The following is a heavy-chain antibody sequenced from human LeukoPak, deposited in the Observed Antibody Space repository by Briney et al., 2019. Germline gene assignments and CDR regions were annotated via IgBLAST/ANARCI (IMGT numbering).Heavy chain of an antibody. V-gene: IGHV3-74*01. J-gene: IGHJ5*02. D-gene: IGHD3-10*01. CDR3: ARGATGSYDWFDP. Sequence: GGSLRLSCAAPGFTLNGYWMHWVRQAPGKGLVWVSRINSDGSTTSYADSVKGRFTISRDNSKNTLYLQMNSLRAEDTAVYFCARGATGSYDWFDPWGQGTLVTVSS. CDR1: GFTLNGYW. CDR2: INSDGSTT.